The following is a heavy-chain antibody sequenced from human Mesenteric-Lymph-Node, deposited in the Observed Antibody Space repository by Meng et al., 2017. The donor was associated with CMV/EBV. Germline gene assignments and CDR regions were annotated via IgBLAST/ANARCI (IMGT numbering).Heavy chain of an antibody. J-gene: IGHJ5*02. D-gene: IGHD1-1*01. V-gene: IGHV4-39*01. CDR1: GDSIDSSSYF. CDR2: IFYSGGT. Sequence: SETLSLTCTVSGDSIDSSSYFWGWIRQPPGKGLEWIGSIFYSGGTDYNPSLRSRVTISIDTSNNRFSLKLTSVTASDTALYYCARLDWNPNWFDPWGQGILVTVSS. CDR3: ARLDWNPNWFDP.